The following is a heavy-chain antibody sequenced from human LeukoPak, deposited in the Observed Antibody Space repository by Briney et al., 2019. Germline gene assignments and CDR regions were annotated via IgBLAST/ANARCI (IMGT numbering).Heavy chain of an antibody. V-gene: IGHV4-59*08. J-gene: IGHJ2*01. CDR1: GGSISGYY. CDR3: ARQASWLPYFDL. Sequence: PSETLSLTCTVSGGSISGYYWSWIRQPPGQGLEWIGYIFYSWSTTYNPTLKIRVTISVDASEMQFSLLLSSVTAADTGVYFCARQASWLPYFDLWGRGTLVAVSS. D-gene: IGHD6-13*01. CDR2: IFYSWST.